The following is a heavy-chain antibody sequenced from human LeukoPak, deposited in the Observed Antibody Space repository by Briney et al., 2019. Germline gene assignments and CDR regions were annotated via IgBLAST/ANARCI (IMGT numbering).Heavy chain of an antibody. V-gene: IGHV3-21*01. CDR2: ISSSSNYI. CDR1: GCTFSNYS. J-gene: IGHJ4*02. CDR3: ARATGYDATFDY. D-gene: IGHD6-13*01. Sequence: GGSLRLSCAASGCTFSNYSMNWVRQAPGKGLEWVSSISSSSNYIYYADSMKGRFTISRDNAKNSLYLQTNSQRAEDTAVYFCARATGYDATFDYWGQGTLVTVSS.